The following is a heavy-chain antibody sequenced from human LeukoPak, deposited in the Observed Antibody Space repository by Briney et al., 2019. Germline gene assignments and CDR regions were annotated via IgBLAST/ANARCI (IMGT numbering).Heavy chain of an antibody. J-gene: IGHJ4*02. V-gene: IGHV5-51*01. CDR3: ARLSSGWYGDFDY. Sequence: GESLKISCEASGYNFNIYWIGWVRQMPGKGLEWMGIISPGGSDTRYSPSFEGQVTISADRSINTAYLQWSSLKASDTAIYYCARLSSGWYGDFDYWGQGTLVTVSS. CDR1: GYNFNIYW. D-gene: IGHD6-19*01. CDR2: ISPGGSDT.